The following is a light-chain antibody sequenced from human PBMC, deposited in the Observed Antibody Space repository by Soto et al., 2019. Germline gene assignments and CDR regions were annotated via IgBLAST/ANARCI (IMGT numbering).Light chain of an antibody. CDR1: QNLSRY. CDR3: QQYNNLPPIT. V-gene: IGKV3-15*01. J-gene: IGKJ5*01. CDR2: GAS. Sequence: EIVLSQKQGTLSLSPGDRAALSCRAIQNLSRYFLAWYQQKPGQAPRLLIYGASTRATGIPARFSGSGSGTEFTLTISSLQSEDFAVYYCQQYNNLPPITSGQLTLLEVK.